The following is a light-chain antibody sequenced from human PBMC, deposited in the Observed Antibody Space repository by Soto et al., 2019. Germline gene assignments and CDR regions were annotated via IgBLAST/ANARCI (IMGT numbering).Light chain of an antibody. J-gene: IGKJ1*01. CDR2: GAS. Sequence: EIVLTQSPGTLSSSPGERATLSCRASQIVTSNYLAWYQQKPGQAPRLLIFGASIRATGLPDRFSGGGSGTDFTLSIRRLEPEDFAVYYCQQYGSSPGTFGQGTKVDIK. CDR1: QIVTSNY. CDR3: QQYGSSPGT. V-gene: IGKV3-20*01.